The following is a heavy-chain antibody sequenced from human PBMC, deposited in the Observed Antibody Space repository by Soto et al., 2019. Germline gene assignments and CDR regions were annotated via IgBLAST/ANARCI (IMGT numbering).Heavy chain of an antibody. D-gene: IGHD1-7*01. CDR3: ATAKTTVHIDS. CDR2: INHSGST. CDR1: GGSFSGYY. V-gene: IGHV4-34*01. Sequence: SETLSLTCAVYGGSFSGYYWTWIRQPPGTGLEWIGEINHSGSTNYNPSLKSRVTISVDTSKNQFSLKLTSVTAADTAVYDCATAKTTVHIDSWGQGTLVTVSS. J-gene: IGHJ4*02.